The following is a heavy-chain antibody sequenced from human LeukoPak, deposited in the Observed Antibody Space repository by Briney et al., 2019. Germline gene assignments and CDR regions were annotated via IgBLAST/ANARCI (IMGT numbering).Heavy chain of an antibody. J-gene: IGHJ4*02. Sequence: ASVKISCKASGYPFSNHGITWVRQAPGQGLEWMGWISCYNGDTHYAQKFQGRVTMTTDKHTSTAYMELKSLRSDDTAVYYCARDRANIGGGHPFFDYWGQGTLVAVSS. V-gene: IGHV1-18*01. D-gene: IGHD1-26*01. CDR3: ARDRANIGGGHPFFDY. CDR2: ISCYNGDT. CDR1: GYPFSNHG.